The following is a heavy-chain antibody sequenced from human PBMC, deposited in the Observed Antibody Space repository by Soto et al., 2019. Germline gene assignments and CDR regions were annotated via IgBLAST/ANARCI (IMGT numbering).Heavy chain of an antibody. CDR2: IYFSRVA. V-gene: IGHV4-59*01. J-gene: IGHJ1*01. CDR3: ARGDSDLAVSEAAY. D-gene: IGHD2-15*01. Sequence: SETLSLTSTVCRGTISSFYWSWIRQPPGKGLEWIGYIYFSRVATYNPSLQSRATMSRDTSKNEFSLKLTSVTAADTAIYYCARGDSDLAVSEAAYWGQGTLVTVS. CDR1: RGTISSFY.